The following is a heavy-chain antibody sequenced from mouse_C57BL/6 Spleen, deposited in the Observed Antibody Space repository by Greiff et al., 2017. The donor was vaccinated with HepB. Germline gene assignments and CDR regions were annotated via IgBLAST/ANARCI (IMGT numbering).Heavy chain of an antibody. CDR1: GYAFSSYW. D-gene: IGHD2-3*01. Sequence: VQLQQSGAELVKPGASVKISCKASGYAFSSYWMNWVKQRPGKGLEWIGQIYPGEGDTNYNGKFKGKATLTADKSSSTAYMQLSSLTSEDSAVYFCAREVDDGYFYFDYWGQGTTLTVSS. CDR2: IYPGEGDT. J-gene: IGHJ2*01. V-gene: IGHV1-80*01. CDR3: AREVDDGYFYFDY.